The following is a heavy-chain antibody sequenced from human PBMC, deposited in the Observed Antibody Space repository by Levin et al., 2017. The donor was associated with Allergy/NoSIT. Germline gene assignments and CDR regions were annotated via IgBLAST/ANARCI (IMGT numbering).Heavy chain of an antibody. Sequence: GSLRLSCAVYGGSLSGYYWSWNRQSPEKGLEWIGEMNPSGSSNYNPSLRSRVTISLATSPNQLSLYLSSVTAADRAKYFCARGRGVCRQGYFDLWGRGTRVTVSS. CDR3: ARGRGVCRQGYFDL. CDR2: MNPSGSS. D-gene: IGHD2-8*01. CDR1: GGSLSGYY. J-gene: IGHJ2*01. V-gene: IGHV4-34*01.